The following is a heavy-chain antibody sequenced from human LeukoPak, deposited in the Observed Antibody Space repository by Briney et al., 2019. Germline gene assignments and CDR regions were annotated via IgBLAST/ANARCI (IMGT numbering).Heavy chain of an antibody. CDR3: TTVGGP. D-gene: IGHD2-15*01. V-gene: IGHV3-15*01. J-gene: IGHJ5*02. CDR2: IKSKSDGGTR. CDR1: GFTFSSYE. Sequence: PGGSLRLSCAASGFTFSSYEMNWVRQAPGKGLEWVGRIKSKSDGGTREYAAPVKGRFTVSRDDSQKMVYLQMNSLKTEDTGVYYCTTVGGPWGQGTLVTVSS.